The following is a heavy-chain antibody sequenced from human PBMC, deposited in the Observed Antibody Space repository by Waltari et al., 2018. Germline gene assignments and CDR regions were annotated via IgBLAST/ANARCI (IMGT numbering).Heavy chain of an antibody. J-gene: IGHJ6*02. V-gene: IGHV1-69*13. CDR1: GGTFSSYA. CDR3: AIPLGSTYYDSSGYYRNYGMDV. D-gene: IGHD3-22*01. Sequence: QVQLVQSGAEVKKPGSSVKVSCKASGGTFSSYAISWVRQAPGQGLEWMGGIIPIFGTANYAQKFQGRGTITADESTSTAYMELSSLRSEDTAVYYCAIPLGSTYYDSSGYYRNYGMDVWGQGTTVIVSS. CDR2: IIPIFGTA.